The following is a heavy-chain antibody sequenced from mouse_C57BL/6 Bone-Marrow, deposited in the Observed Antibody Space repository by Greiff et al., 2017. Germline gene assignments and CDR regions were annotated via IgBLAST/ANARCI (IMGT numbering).Heavy chain of an antibody. CDR2: IYPRSGNT. V-gene: IGHV1-81*01. CDR1: GYTFTSYG. J-gene: IGHJ1*03. Sequence: VQLQQSGAELARPGASVKLSCKASGYTFTSYGISWVKQRTGQGLEWIGEIYPRSGNTYYNEKFKGKATLTADKSSSTAYMELRSLTSEDSAVYFCARWRIYYDYDGVWCYVDVWGTGTTVTVSA. D-gene: IGHD2-4*01. CDR3: ARWRIYYDYDGVWCYVDV.